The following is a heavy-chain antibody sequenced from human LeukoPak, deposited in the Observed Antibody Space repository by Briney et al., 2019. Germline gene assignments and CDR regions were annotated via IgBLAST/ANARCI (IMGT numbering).Heavy chain of an antibody. CDR2: ISWNSGSI. CDR1: GFTFADYA. J-gene: IGHJ4*02. V-gene: IGHV3-9*03. Sequence: GGSLRLSCAASGFTFADYAMHWVRQAPGKGLEWVSGISWNSGSIGYADSVKGRFTISRDNAKNSLYLQMNSLRAEDMALYYCARESTGLDYWGQGTLVTVSS. D-gene: IGHD3-10*01. CDR3: ARESTGLDY.